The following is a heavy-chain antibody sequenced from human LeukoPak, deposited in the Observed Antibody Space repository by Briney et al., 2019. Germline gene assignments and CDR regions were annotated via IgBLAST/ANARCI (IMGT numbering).Heavy chain of an antibody. CDR2: INPNSGGT. D-gene: IGHD2-15*01. Sequence: ASVKVSCKASGYTFTGYYMHWVRQAPGQGLEWMGRINPNSGGTNYAQKFQGRVTMTRDTSISTAYMELSRLRSDDTAVYYCARDKVRVFGYCSGGSCYELDYWGQGTLVVVSS. J-gene: IGHJ4*02. V-gene: IGHV1-2*06. CDR3: ARDKVRVFGYCSGGSCYELDY. CDR1: GYTFTGYY.